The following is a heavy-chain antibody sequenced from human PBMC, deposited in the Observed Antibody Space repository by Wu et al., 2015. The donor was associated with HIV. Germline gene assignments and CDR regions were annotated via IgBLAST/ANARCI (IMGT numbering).Heavy chain of an antibody. J-gene: IGHJ6*02. CDR3: AREYSGYASTTYYYYYGMDV. Sequence: QVQLVQSGAEVKKPGSSVKVSCKASGGTFSSYAISWVRQAPGQGLEWMGRIIPIFGTANYAQKFQGRVTITADESTSTAYMELSSLRSEDTAVYYCAREYSGYASTTYYYYYGMDVWGQGTTVTVSS. D-gene: IGHD5-12*01. V-gene: IGHV1-69*15. CDR1: GGTFSSYA. CDR2: IIPIFGTA.